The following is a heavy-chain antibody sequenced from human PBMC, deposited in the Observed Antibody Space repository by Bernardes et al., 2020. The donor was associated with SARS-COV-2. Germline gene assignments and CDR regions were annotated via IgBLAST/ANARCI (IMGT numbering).Heavy chain of an antibody. CDR2: FDPEDGET. J-gene: IGHJ5*02. Sequence: ASVKVSCKVSGYTLTALSMPWVRQAPGKGLEWMGGFDPEDGETIYAQKFQGRVTMTEDTSTDTAYMELSSLRSEDTAVYYCATAPAVAGRGNWFDPWGQGTLVTGSA. CDR3: ATAPAVAGRGNWFDP. D-gene: IGHD6-19*01. V-gene: IGHV1-24*01. CDR1: GYTLTALS.